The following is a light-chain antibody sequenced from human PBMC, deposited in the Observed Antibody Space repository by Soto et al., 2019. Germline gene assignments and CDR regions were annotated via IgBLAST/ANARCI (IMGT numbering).Light chain of an antibody. CDR1: QSISSY. Sequence: DIVLAQSRATVSCSAVQGASLCCRASQSISSYLAWYQQKPGQAPRLLIYDASNRATGIPARFSGSGSGTDFTLTISSLEPEDFAVYYCQQRSSWPPITFGQGTRLEI. CDR3: QQRSSWPPIT. J-gene: IGKJ5*01. V-gene: IGKV3-11*01. CDR2: DAS.